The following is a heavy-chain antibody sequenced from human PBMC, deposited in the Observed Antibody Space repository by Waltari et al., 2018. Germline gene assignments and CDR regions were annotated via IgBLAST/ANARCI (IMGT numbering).Heavy chain of an antibody. D-gene: IGHD3-3*01. CDR1: GGTFSSYA. V-gene: IGHV1-69*13. Sequence: QVQLVQSGAEVKKPGSSVKVSCKASGGTFSSYAISWVGQAPGPGLEWMGRIIPIFGTANYAQKFQGRVTITADKSTSTAYMELSSLRSEDTAVYYCARDYYDFWSGYYPNWFDPWGQGTLVTVSS. J-gene: IGHJ5*02. CDR3: ARDYYDFWSGYYPNWFDP. CDR2: IIPIFGTA.